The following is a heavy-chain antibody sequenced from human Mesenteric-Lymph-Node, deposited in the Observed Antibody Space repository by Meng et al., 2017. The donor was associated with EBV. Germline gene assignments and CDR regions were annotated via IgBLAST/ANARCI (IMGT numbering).Heavy chain of an antibody. V-gene: IGHV4-61*08. CDR1: GVSGSSGAYR. Sequence: VHLQESRPGLVKPSDTLSLTCTVSGVSGSSGAYRWTWIRQPPGQGLEWIGHIYYYEYTNYNPSLKSRVTISIDTSENQFSLNLSSVTAADTAIYYCTRAPAISGYWGFSDYWGQGTLVTVSS. CDR2: IYYYEYT. D-gene: IGHD5-12*01. J-gene: IGHJ4*02. CDR3: TRAPAISGYWGFSDY.